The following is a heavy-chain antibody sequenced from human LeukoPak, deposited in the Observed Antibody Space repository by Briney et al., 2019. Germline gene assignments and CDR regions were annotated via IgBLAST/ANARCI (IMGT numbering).Heavy chain of an antibody. V-gene: IGHV3-9*01. D-gene: IGHD3-3*01. CDR2: ISCNSGSI. J-gene: IGHJ4*02. CDR1: GFTFDDYA. Sequence: GGSLRLSCAASGFTFDDYAMHWVRQAPGKGLEWVSCISCNSGSIGYADSVKGRFTISRDNAKNSLYLQMNSLSAEDTALYYCAKGAYYDFWSGSDYWGQGPLVTVSS. CDR3: AKGAYYDFWSGSDY.